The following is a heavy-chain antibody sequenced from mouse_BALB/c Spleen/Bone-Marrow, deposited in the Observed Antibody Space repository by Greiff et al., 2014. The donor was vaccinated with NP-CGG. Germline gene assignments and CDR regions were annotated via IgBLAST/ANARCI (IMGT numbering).Heavy chain of an antibody. J-gene: IGHJ4*01. D-gene: IGHD1-1*02. CDR2: ISNGGTYT. CDR1: GFTFSDFY. CDR3: ARSGERYGAMDY. V-gene: IGHV5-4*02. Sequence: EVMLVESGGGSVKPGGSLKLSCAASGFTFSDFYMFWFRQTPEKRLEWVATISNGGTYTYYPDSVKGRFTISRDNAKNNLYLQMSSLKSEDTAMYYCARSGERYGAMDYWGQGTSVTVTS.